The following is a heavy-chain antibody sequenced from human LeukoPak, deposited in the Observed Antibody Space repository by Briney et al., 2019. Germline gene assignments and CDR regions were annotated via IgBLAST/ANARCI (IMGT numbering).Heavy chain of an antibody. Sequence: SETLSLTCAVYGGSFSGYYWSWIRQPPGKGLEWIGEINHSGSTNYNPSLKSRVTISVDTSKNQFSLKLSSVTAADTAVYYCARHYYDSGGYYHVIDYWGQGTLVTVSS. J-gene: IGHJ4*02. CDR2: INHSGST. D-gene: IGHD3-22*01. V-gene: IGHV4-34*01. CDR1: GGSFSGYY. CDR3: ARHYYDSGGYYHVIDY.